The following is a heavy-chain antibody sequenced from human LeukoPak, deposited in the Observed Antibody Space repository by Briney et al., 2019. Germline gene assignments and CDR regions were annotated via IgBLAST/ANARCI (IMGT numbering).Heavy chain of an antibody. CDR3: ARDKITMVEDWFDP. V-gene: IGHV3-7*01. CDR1: GFTFSSYW. CDR2: IKQDGSEK. D-gene: IGHD3-10*01. Sequence: GGSLRLSCAASGFTFSSYWMSWVRQAPGKGLEWVANIKQDGSEKYYVDSVKGRFTISRDNAKNSLYLQMNSLRAEDTAVYYCARDKITMVEDWFDPWGQGTLVTVSS. J-gene: IGHJ5*02.